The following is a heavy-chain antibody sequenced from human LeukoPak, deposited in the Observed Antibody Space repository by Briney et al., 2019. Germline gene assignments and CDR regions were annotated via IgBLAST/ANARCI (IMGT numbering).Heavy chain of an antibody. CDR1: GFTFTSSA. CDR3: AAGVITFGGVIVSLGFDY. D-gene: IGHD3-16*02. Sequence: SVKVSCKASGFTFTSSAVQWVRQARGQRLEWIGWIVVGSGNTNYAQKFQERVTITRDMSTSTAYMELSSLRSEDTAVYYCAAGVITFGGVIVSLGFDYWGQGTLVTVSS. J-gene: IGHJ4*02. V-gene: IGHV1-58*01. CDR2: IVVGSGNT.